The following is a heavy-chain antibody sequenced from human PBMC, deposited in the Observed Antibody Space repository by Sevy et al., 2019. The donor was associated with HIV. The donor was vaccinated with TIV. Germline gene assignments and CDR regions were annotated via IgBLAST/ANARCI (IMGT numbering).Heavy chain of an antibody. V-gene: IGHV3-30*04. CDR3: ARDSNVYDSGGSLDS. CDR2: ILHDGSRQ. J-gene: IGHJ4*02. Sequence: GGSLRLSCTASGFSFSIHSMHWVRQAPGKGLEWVSFILHDGSRQDYADSVNGRFIISRDNSKNTVYLEMSGLRPEDTATYYCARDSNVYDSGGSLDSWGQGTLVTVSS. CDR1: GFSFSIHS. D-gene: IGHD6-25*01.